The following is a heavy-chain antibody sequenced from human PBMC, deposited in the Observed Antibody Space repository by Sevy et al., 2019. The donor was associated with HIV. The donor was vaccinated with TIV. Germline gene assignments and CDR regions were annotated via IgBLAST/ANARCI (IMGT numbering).Heavy chain of an antibody. CDR3: ARVVPGIAAAGIGAFDI. D-gene: IGHD6-13*01. V-gene: IGHV1-69*13. CDR2: IIPIFGTA. CDR1: GGTFSSYA. J-gene: IGHJ3*02. Sequence: ASVKVSCKASGGTFSSYAISWVRQAPGQGLEWMGGIIPIFGTANYAQKFQGRVTITADESTSTAYMELSSLGSEDTAVYYCARVVPGIAAAGIGAFDIWGQGTMVTVSS.